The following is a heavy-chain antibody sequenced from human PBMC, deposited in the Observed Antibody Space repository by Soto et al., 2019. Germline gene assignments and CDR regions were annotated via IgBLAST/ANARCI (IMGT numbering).Heavy chain of an antibody. CDR2: IYSDGRT. Sequence: EVQLVESGGGLVQPGGSLRLSCAVSGFTVSTNYMNWVRQAPGKGLEWVSVIYSDGRTYDADSVKGRFTISRDNSKNTLYLQMNSLRAEDTAVYYSARRMVYGDYRGAFDIWGQGTMVTVSS. CDR3: ARRMVYGDYRGAFDI. V-gene: IGHV3-66*04. D-gene: IGHD4-17*01. J-gene: IGHJ3*02. CDR1: GFTVSTNY.